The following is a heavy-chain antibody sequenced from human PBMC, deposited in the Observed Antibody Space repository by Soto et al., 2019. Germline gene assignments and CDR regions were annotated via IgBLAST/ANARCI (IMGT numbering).Heavy chain of an antibody. J-gene: IGHJ4*02. D-gene: IGHD6-19*01. CDR1: GFTFSDYY. CDR2: ISSSGSTI. V-gene: IGHV3-11*01. CDR3: AKGDYSSGWLGATFDY. Sequence: VGSLRLSCAASGFTFSDYYMTWIRQAPGKGLEWVSYISSSGSTIYYADSVKGRFTISRDNAKNSLYLQMNSLRAEDTAVYYCAKGDYSSGWLGATFDYWGQGTLVTVSS.